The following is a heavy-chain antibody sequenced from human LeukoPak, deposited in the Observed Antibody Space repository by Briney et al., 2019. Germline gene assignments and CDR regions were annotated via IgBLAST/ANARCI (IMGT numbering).Heavy chain of an antibody. Sequence: GGSLRLSCVASGFTFSDYWMSWVRQAPGRGLEWVANIETDGDQKNYVDSVKGRFAISRDNVRNSLYLQMNSLRDEDTAVYYCARYIPSGFYTPDYWGRGTLVTVSS. CDR2: IETDGDQK. D-gene: IGHD5-12*01. CDR1: GFTFSDYW. V-gene: IGHV3-7*01. CDR3: ARYIPSGFYTPDY. J-gene: IGHJ4*02.